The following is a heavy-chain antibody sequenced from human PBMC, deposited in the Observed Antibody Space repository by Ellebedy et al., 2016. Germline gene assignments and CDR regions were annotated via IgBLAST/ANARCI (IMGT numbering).Heavy chain of an antibody. J-gene: IGHJ4*02. CDR2: INHSGST. D-gene: IGHD3-10*01. CDR1: GGSFSGYY. CDR3: ASYGSGAAVDY. Sequence: SETLSLXCAVYGGSFSGYYWSWIRQPPGKGLEWIGEINHSGSTNYNPSLKSRVTISVDTSKNQFSLKLSSVTAADTAVYYCASYGSGAAVDYWGQGTLVTVSS. V-gene: IGHV4-34*01.